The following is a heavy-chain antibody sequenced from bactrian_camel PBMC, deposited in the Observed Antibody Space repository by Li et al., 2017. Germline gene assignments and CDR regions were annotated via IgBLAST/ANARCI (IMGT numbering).Heavy chain of an antibody. CDR1: GYPHRDSTYC. D-gene: IGHD2*01. CDR3: AARGPYCYTKLSVRDFTY. J-gene: IGHJ6*01. Sequence: HVQLVESGGGSVQPGGSLRLSCAVSGYPHRDSTYCLGWFRQAPGKEREGVAVIAGSGSPGYADSVKGRFTISKDNAKNTLYLQMNSLKPEDTAMYYCAARGPYCYTKLSVRDFTYWGQGTQVTVS. V-gene: IGHV3S26*01. CDR2: VIAGSGSP.